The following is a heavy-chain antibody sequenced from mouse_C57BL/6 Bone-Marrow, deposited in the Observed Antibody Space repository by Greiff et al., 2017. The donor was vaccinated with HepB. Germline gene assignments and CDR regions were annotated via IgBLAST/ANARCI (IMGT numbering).Heavy chain of an antibody. J-gene: IGHJ4*01. CDR2: INYDGSST. Sequence: EVQLVESEGGLEQPGSSMKLSCTASGFTFSDYYMAWVRQVPEKGLEWVANINYDGSSTYYLDSLKSRFIISRDNAKNILYLQMSSLKSEDTATYYCAREDGYDGGYAMDYWGQGTSVTVSS. CDR3: AREDGYDGGYAMDY. V-gene: IGHV5-16*01. CDR1: GFTFSDYY. D-gene: IGHD2-2*01.